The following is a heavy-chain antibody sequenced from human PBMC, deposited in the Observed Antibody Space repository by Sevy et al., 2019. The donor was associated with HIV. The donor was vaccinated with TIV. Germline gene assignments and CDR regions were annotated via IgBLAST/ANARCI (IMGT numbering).Heavy chain of an antibody. Sequence: ASVKVSCKASGGTFSTYAISWVRQAPGQGLEWMGWINPNSGGTNYAQRFRGRVTMTRDTSISTAYMELSRLRSDDTAVYYCASLSGYYYDSSRYYNTDAFDIWGQGTMVTVSS. J-gene: IGHJ3*02. CDR1: GGTFSTYA. V-gene: IGHV1-2*02. CDR3: ASLSGYYYDSSRYYNTDAFDI. D-gene: IGHD3-22*01. CDR2: INPNSGGT.